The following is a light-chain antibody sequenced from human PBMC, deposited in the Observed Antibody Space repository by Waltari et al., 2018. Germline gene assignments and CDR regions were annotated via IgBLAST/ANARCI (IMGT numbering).Light chain of an antibody. V-gene: IGKV4-1*01. CDR1: QSVLYSSNNKNY. CDR3: QQYSSFWT. J-gene: IGKJ1*01. Sequence: DIVMTQSPDSLAVSLGARATINCKSSQSVLYSSNNKNYLAWYQQKPGQPPKLLIYWASTREAGVPYRFSGSGSGTDFTLTISSLRPDDFATYYCQQYSSFWTFGQGTKVEIK. CDR2: WAS.